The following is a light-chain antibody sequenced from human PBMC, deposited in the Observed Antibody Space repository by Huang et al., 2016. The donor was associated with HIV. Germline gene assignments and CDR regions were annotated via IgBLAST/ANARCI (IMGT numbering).Light chain of an antibody. J-gene: IGKJ1*01. CDR1: QSFSSN. CDR2: GAS. Sequence: EIVMTQSPATLSVSPGESATLSCRASQSFSSNLAWYQQKPGQAPRLLLSGASTRATGIPARFSGSGSGTEFTLTISSLQAEDFAVYYCQQYNNWPQTFGQGTKVEIK. CDR3: QQYNNWPQT. V-gene: IGKV3-15*01.